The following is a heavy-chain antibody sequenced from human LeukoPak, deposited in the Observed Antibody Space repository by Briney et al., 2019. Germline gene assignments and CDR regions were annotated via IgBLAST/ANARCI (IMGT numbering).Heavy chain of an antibody. J-gene: IGHJ4*02. D-gene: IGHD6-13*01. V-gene: IGHV4-30-2*01. CDR1: GGSISSGGYY. CDR3: ARVVYSSSPVPYYFDY. CDR2: IYHSGST. Sequence: SQTLSLTCTVSGGSISSGGYYWSWNRQPPGKGLEWIGYIYHSGSTYYNPSLKSRVTISVDRSKNQFSLKLSSVTAADTAVYYCARVVYSSSPVPYYFDYWGQGTLVTVSS.